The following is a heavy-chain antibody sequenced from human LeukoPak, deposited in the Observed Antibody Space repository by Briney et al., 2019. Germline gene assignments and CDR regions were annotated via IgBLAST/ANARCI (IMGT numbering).Heavy chain of an antibody. CDR2: ISWNSGSI. CDR3: AKDPTHSSWYSFDY. V-gene: IGHV3-9*01. Sequence: GGSLRLSCAASGFTFSSYAMHWVRQAPGKGLEWVSGISWNSGSIGYADSVKGRFTISRDNAKNSLYLQMNSLRAEDTALYYCAKDPTHSSWYSFDYWGQGTLVTVSS. J-gene: IGHJ4*02. CDR1: GFTFSSYA. D-gene: IGHD6-13*01.